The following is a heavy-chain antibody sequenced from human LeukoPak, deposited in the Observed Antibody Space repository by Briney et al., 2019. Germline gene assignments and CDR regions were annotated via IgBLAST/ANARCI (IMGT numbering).Heavy chain of an antibody. J-gene: IGHJ5*02. CDR2: ILGSGSST. Sequence: GGSLRLPCAASGFTFSSHAMSWVRQAPGKGLEWVSAILGSGSSTYYADSVKGRFTISRDNSKNTLYLQMNSLRAEDTAVYYCAKAKYDYGDPVGWFDPWGQGTLVTVSS. D-gene: IGHD4-17*01. V-gene: IGHV3-23*01. CDR3: AKAKYDYGDPVGWFDP. CDR1: GFTFSSHA.